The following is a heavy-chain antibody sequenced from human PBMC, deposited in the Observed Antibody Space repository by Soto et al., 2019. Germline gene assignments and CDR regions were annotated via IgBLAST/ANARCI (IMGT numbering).Heavy chain of an antibody. V-gene: IGHV3-33*01. CDR2: IWYDGSNK. J-gene: IGHJ4*02. CDR1: GFTFSSYG. CDR3: ARVWYYYDSSGYYYDPRPDYYFDY. Sequence: QPGGSLRLSCAASGFTFSSYGMHWVRQAPGKGLEWVAVIWYDGSNKYYADSVKGRFTISRDNSKNTLYLQMNSLRAEDTAVYYCARVWYYYDSSGYYYDPRPDYYFDYWGQGTLVTVSS. D-gene: IGHD3-22*01.